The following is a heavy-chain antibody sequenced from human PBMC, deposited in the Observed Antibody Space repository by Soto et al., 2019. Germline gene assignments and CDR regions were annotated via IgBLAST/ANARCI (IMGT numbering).Heavy chain of an antibody. CDR1: GYNFTRYG. CDR3: ARVMAVKAFDI. V-gene: IGHV1-3*01. D-gene: IGHD2-21*01. Sequence: ASVKLSCQASGYNFTRYGIHWVRQAPGQGLEWVGWINAGTGPLKYSQKFQGRVSITRDTSASTAYMELSSLKSEDTAVYYCARVMAVKAFDIWGQGTNVTASS. CDR2: INAGTGPL. J-gene: IGHJ3*02.